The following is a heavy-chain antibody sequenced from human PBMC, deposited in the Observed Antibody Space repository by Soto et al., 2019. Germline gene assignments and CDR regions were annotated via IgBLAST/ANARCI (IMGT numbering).Heavy chain of an antibody. CDR2: IIPIFGTA. CDR1: GGTFSSYA. D-gene: IGHD1-1*01. Sequence: QVQLVQSGAEVKKPGSSVKVSCKASGGTFSSYAISWVRQAPGQGLEWMGGIIPIFGTANYAQKFQGRVTITADEPTSTAYVELSSLGPEATAVYYCARDGYVGAPPPGPHVKAYGMDVWAQGTTVTVSS. J-gene: IGHJ6*02. CDR3: ARDGYVGAPPPGPHVKAYGMDV. V-gene: IGHV1-69*01.